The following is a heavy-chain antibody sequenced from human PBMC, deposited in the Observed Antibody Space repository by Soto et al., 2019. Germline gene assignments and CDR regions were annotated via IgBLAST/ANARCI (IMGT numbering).Heavy chain of an antibody. CDR3: AREGRGKKAGYNGLVSLGY. V-gene: IGHV1-69*06. Sequence: SVKVSCKVSGSRFSNYVISWVRQAPGHGLEWLGRIIPIFNSTKYAQSFQGRVTVTADKSTSTASLELSSLRSDDTAVYYCAREGRGKKAGYNGLVSLGYWGQGTLVTVSS. CDR1: GSRFSNYV. D-gene: IGHD2-2*02. J-gene: IGHJ4*02. CDR2: IIPIFNST.